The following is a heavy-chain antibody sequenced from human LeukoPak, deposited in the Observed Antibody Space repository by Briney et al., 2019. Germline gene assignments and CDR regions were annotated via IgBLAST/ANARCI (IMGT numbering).Heavy chain of an antibody. CDR1: GGSFSGYY. CDR2: IDHSGST. Sequence: SETLSVICAVYGGSFSGYYWSWIRQPPGKGLEWIGEIDHSGSTNYNPSLKSRVTISVDTSKNQFSLKLSSVTAADTAVYYCARLNYGLLWFEELPPYFDYWGQGTLVTVSS. V-gene: IGHV4-34*01. D-gene: IGHD3-10*01. J-gene: IGHJ4*02. CDR3: ARLNYGLLWFEELPPYFDY.